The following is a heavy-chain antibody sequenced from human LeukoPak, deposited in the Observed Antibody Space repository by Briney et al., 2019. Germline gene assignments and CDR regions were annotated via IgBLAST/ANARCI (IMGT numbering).Heavy chain of an antibody. CDR1: GGSISSGSYY. CDR3: AREVYDYVWGSYLDYFDY. V-gene: IGHV4-61*02. D-gene: IGHD3-16*01. CDR2: IYTSGST. Sequence: PSQTLSLTXTVSGGSISSGSYYWSWIRQPAGKGLEWIGRIYTSGSTNYNPSLKSRVTISVDTSKNQFSLKLSSVTAADTAVYYCAREVYDYVWGSYLDYFDYWGQGTLVTVSS. J-gene: IGHJ4*02.